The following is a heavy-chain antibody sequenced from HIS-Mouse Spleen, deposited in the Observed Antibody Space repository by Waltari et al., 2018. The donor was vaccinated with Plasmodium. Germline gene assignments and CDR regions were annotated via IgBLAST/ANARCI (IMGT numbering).Heavy chain of an antibody. V-gene: IGHV1-2*02. CDR2: INPRRGGT. J-gene: IGHJ1*01. CDR3: ARVLGYKAAAGTFVEYFQH. CDR1: GYTFTGYY. Sequence: QVQLVQSGAEVKKPGASVKVSCKASGYTFTGYYMHWVRQAPGQGLEWMEWINPRRGGTNYVQKFQGRVTMTRDTSISTAYMELGRLRSDDTAVYYCARVLGYKAAAGTFVEYFQHWGQGTLVTVSS. D-gene: IGHD6-13*01.